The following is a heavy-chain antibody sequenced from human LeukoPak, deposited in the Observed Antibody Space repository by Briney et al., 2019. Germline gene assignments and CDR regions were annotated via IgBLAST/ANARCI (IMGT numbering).Heavy chain of an antibody. CDR3: AKVSGYYDSSGRHDAFDI. J-gene: IGHJ3*02. CDR1: GFTFSSYA. CDR2: ISGSGGST. D-gene: IGHD3-22*01. V-gene: IGHV3-23*01. Sequence: GGSLRLSCAASGFTFSSYAMSWVRQAPGKGLEWVSAISGSGGSTYYADSVKGRFTISRDNSKNTLYLQMNSLRAEDTAVYYCAKVSGYYDSSGRHDAFDIWGQGTMVTVSS.